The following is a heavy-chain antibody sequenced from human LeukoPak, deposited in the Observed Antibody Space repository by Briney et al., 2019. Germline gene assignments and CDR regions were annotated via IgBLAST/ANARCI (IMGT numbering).Heavy chain of an antibody. CDR1: GGSISSSSYY. CDR2: IHYSGST. Sequence: SETLSLTCTVSGGSISSSSYYWGWIRQPPGKGLEWIGSIHYSGSTYYNPSLKSRVTISVDTSKNQFSLKLSSVTAADTAVYYCARAYYDILTGYYPFDYWGQGTLVTVSS. D-gene: IGHD3-9*01. J-gene: IGHJ4*02. CDR3: ARAYYDILTGYYPFDY. V-gene: IGHV4-39*01.